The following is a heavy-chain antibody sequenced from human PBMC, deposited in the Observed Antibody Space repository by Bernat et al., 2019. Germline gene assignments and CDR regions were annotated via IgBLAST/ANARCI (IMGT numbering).Heavy chain of an antibody. D-gene: IGHD5-24*01. CDR1: GFTFSNYG. CDR3: AKGNWMVESRRPPRSYYFDY. CDR2: ISYDGSNK. Sequence: QVQLVESGGGVVQPGRSLRLSCAASGFTFSNYGMHWVRQAPGKGLEWVAVISYDGSNKYYADSVKVRFTISRDNSKNTLYLQMNSLRAEDTVVYYCAKGNWMVESRRPPRSYYFDYWGQGTLVTVSS. J-gene: IGHJ4*02. V-gene: IGHV3-30*18.